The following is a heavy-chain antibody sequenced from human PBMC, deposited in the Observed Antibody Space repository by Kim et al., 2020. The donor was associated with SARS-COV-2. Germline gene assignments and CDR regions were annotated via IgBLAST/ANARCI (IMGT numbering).Heavy chain of an antibody. J-gene: IGHJ4*02. D-gene: IGHD1-26*01. CDR2: ITNSGSYT. CDR3: ARESGADGLNY. Sequence: GGSLRLSCAASGFSFSDYYMSWIRQAPGKGLEWVSYITNSGSYTKYADSVKGRFTISRDNTKNSLYLQMDSLRAEDTAVYYCARESGADGLNYWGQGTLVTVSP. V-gene: IGHV3-11*06. CDR1: GFSFSDYY.